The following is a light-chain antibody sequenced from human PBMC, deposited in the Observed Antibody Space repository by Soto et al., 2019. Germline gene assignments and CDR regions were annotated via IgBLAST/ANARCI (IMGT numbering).Light chain of an antibody. CDR3: QEYKSSSLT. J-gene: IGKJ4*01. Sequence: GDRVTITCRASQSINSWLAWYQQKPGKAPKVLIYDTSSLESGVPSRFSGSGSGTEFTLTISSLQPDDFATYYCQEYKSSSLTFGGGTKVDI. V-gene: IGKV1-5*01. CDR2: DTS. CDR1: QSINSW.